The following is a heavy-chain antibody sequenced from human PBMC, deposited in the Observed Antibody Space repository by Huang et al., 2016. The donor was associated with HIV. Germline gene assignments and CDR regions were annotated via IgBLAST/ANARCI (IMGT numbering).Heavy chain of an antibody. CDR3: ATVDYYDTSGPQRGYFDN. Sequence: QVQLVQSGAEVKKPGSSVKVSCKASGGSFRNFAIGWVRQAPGQGLAWMGGSIPTIGTANYAQKFQGRVTIIADEATSTAYMELSSLRSEDTAVYYCATVDYYDTSGPQRGYFDNWGQGTLVTVSS. V-gene: IGHV1-69*01. CDR1: GGSFRNFA. CDR2: SIPTIGTA. D-gene: IGHD3-22*01. J-gene: IGHJ4*02.